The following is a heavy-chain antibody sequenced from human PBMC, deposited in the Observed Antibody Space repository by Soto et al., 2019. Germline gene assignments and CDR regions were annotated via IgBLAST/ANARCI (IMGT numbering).Heavy chain of an antibody. D-gene: IGHD2-2*01. CDR1: GFTFSSYG. V-gene: IGHV3-33*01. Sequence: PGGSLRLSCAASGFTFSSYGMHWVRQAPGKGLEWVAVIWCDGSNKYYADSVKGRFTISRDNSKNTLYLQMNSLRAEDTAVYYCAREGNLVVSAAIGYYYYYYMDVWAKGNTVTVSS. CDR2: IWCDGSNK. CDR3: AREGNLVVSAAIGYYYYYYMDV. J-gene: IGHJ6*03.